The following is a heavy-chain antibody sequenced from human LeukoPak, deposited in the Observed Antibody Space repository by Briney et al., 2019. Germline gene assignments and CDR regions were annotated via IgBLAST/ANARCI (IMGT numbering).Heavy chain of an antibody. Sequence: GGSLRLSCASSGFTFSTYSMHWVRQAPGKGLEWVAFIQFDGSHIFYIDSVRGRFTISRDNSKNTLYLQMNSLRVEDTAVYYCAKTSDQLLYSTLEHWGQGTLVTVSS. CDR2: IQFDGSHI. J-gene: IGHJ4*02. CDR1: GFTFSTYS. V-gene: IGHV3-30*02. D-gene: IGHD4-11*01. CDR3: AKTSDQLLYSTLEH.